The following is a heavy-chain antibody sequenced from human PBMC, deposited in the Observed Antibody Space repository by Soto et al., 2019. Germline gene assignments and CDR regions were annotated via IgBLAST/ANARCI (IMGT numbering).Heavy chain of an antibody. V-gene: IGHV3-66*01. CDR1: GFTVSSNY. J-gene: IGHJ4*02. Sequence: EVQLVESGGGLVQPGGSLRLSCAASGFTVSSNYMGWVRQAPGKGLEWVSVIYSGGKTYYPDSVKGRFTISRDNSKNTLYVQMNSLRAEDTAMYYCARSSGWAVDYWGQGTLVTVSS. CDR2: IYSGGKT. D-gene: IGHD3-22*01. CDR3: ARSSGWAVDY.